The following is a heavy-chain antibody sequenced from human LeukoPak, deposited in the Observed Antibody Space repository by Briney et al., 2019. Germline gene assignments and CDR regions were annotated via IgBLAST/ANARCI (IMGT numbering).Heavy chain of an antibody. Sequence: GGSLRLSCAASGFTFSSYGMHWVRQAPGKGLEWVSFISSSSGIIYYADSVKGRFTISRDNAKNSLYLRMDSLRVEDTAVYYCATDFNRGFDPWGQGTLVTVSS. CDR2: ISSSSGII. CDR1: GFTFSSYG. CDR3: ATDFNRGFDP. J-gene: IGHJ5*02. V-gene: IGHV3-48*04.